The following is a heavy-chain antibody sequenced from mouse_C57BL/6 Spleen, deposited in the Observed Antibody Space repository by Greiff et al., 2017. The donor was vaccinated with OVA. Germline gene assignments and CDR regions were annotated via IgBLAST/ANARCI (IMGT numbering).Heavy chain of an antibody. CDR1: GYAFSSSW. D-gene: IGHD1-1*01. V-gene: IGHV1-82*01. Sequence: QVQLQQSGPELVKPGASVKISCKASGYAFSSSWMNWVKQRPGKGLEWIGRIYPGDGDTNYNGKFKGKATLTADKSSSTAYLQLSSLTSEDFAVYYCARTYYGSSAYAMDYWGQGTSVTVSS. CDR3: ARTYYGSSAYAMDY. J-gene: IGHJ4*01. CDR2: IYPGDGDT.